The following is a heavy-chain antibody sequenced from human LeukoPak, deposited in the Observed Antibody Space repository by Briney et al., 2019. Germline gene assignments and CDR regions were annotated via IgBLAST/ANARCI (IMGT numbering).Heavy chain of an antibody. CDR3: VRVRRSVNATTNNWFDP. D-gene: IGHD2-21*01. CDR1: GGSFSGYY. Sequence: SETLSLTCAVYGGSFSGYYWSWIRQPPGKGLEWIGEINHSGSTNYSPSLKSRVTISVDTSKNQFSLKLSSVTAADTAVYYCVRVRRSVNATTNNWFDPWGQGTLVTVSS. J-gene: IGHJ5*02. V-gene: IGHV4-34*01. CDR2: INHSGST.